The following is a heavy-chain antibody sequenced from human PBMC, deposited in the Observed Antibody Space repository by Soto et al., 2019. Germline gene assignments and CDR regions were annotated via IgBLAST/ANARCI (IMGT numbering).Heavy chain of an antibody. CDR1: GGSISSYY. V-gene: IGHV4-59*01. CDR3: ASVQYDYVWGSYRYDAFDI. J-gene: IGHJ3*02. CDR2: IYYSGST. Sequence: QVQLQESGPGLVKPSETLSLTCTVSGGSISSYYWRWIRQPPGKGLEWIGYIYYSGSTNYNPSLKSRVAISVDTSKNQFSLKLSSVTAADTAVYYCASVQYDYVWGSYRYDAFDIWGQGTMVTVSS. D-gene: IGHD3-16*02.